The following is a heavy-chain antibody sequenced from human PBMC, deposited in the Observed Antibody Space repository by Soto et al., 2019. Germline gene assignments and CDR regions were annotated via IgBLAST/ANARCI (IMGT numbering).Heavy chain of an antibody. V-gene: IGHV4-39*01. CDR1: GGSISSSSYY. CDR2: INFGGST. D-gene: IGHD3-22*01. J-gene: IGHJ4*02. CDR3: ARFRSFDTSAYYHFDY. Sequence: SETLSLTCTVSGGSISSSSYYWVWVRPPPGKGLEWIGSINFGGSTFYNPALKSLVTISVDTSKSQFSLKLTSVTAADTAVYSCARFRSFDTSAYYHFDYWGQGTLVTVSS.